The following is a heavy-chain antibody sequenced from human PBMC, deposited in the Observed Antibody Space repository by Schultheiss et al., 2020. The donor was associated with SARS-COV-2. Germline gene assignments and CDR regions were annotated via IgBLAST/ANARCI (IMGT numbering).Heavy chain of an antibody. D-gene: IGHD5-18*01. CDR3: AKARYSYGLFDY. V-gene: IGHV3-23*01. CDR2: ISGSGGST. Sequence: GGSLRLSCAASGFTFSSYAMSWVRQAPGKGLEWVSAISGSGGSTYYADSVKGRFTISRDNSKNTLYLQMNSLRAEDTAVYYRAKARYSYGLFDYWGQGTLVTVSS. CDR1: GFTFSSYA. J-gene: IGHJ4*02.